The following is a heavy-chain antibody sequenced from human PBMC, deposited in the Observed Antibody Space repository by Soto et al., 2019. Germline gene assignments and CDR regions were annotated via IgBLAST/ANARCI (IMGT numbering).Heavy chain of an antibody. D-gene: IGHD3-3*01. CDR2: IWYDGSNK. CDR3: AREVYDFWSGYPLPYYYYGMDV. CDR1: GFTCSSYG. J-gene: IGHJ6*02. Sequence: GGSLRHSCAASGFTCSSYGMRWVRQATGKGLEWAAVIWYDGSNKYYADSVKGRFTISRDNSKNTLYLQMNSLRAEDTAVYYCAREVYDFWSGYPLPYYYYGMDVWGQGTTVTVSS. V-gene: IGHV3-33*01.